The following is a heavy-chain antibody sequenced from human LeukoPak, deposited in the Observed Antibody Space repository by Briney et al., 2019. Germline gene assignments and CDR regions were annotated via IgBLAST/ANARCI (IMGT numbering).Heavy chain of an antibody. CDR2: MNPNSGNT. J-gene: IGHJ3*02. CDR1: GYTFTSYD. Sequence: ASVKVSCKASGYTFTSYDINWVRQATGQGLEWMGWMNPNSGNTGYAQKFQGRVTMTRNTSISTAYMELSGLGSEDTAMYYCARGGSSTSHYHDAFDIWGQGTMVTVSS. CDR3: ARGGSSTSHYHDAFDI. D-gene: IGHD6-13*01. V-gene: IGHV1-8*01.